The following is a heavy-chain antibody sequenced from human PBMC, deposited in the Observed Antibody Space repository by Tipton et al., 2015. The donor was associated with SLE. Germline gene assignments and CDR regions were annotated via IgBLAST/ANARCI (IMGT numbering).Heavy chain of an antibody. Sequence: SGFTFSSYGMHWVRQAPGKGLEWVAFIRYDGSNKYYADSVKGRFTISRDNSKNTLYLQMNSLRAEDTAVYYCAKGGYSGYDYNYFDYWGQGTLVTVSS. CDR1: GFTFSSYG. D-gene: IGHD5-12*01. V-gene: IGHV3-30*02. CDR2: IRYDGSNK. CDR3: AKGGYSGYDYNYFDY. J-gene: IGHJ4*02.